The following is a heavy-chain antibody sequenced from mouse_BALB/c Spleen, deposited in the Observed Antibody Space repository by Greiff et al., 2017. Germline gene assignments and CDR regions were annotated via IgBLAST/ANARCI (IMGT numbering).Heavy chain of an antibody. CDR1: GYTFTDYA. V-gene: IGHV1S137*01. CDR3: ARGSGLGEVRGYFDY. Sequence: VQLQQSGAELVRPGVSVKISCKGSGYTFTDYAMHWVKQSHAKSLEWIGVISTYYGDASYNQKFKGKATMTVDKSSSTAYMELARLTSEDSAIYYCARGSGLGEVRGYFDYWGQGTTLTVSS. J-gene: IGHJ2*01. D-gene: IGHD3-1*01. CDR2: ISTYYGDA.